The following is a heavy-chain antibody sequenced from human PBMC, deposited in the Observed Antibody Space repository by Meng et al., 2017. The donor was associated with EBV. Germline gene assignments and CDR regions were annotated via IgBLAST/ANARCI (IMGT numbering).Heavy chain of an antibody. V-gene: IGHV3-73*02. J-gene: IGHJ4*02. CDR3: WGDLNYGSY. CDR2: VETKTSKYAT. D-gene: IGHD3-16*01. CDR1: GFIFPESA. Sequence: VPLVGFGVGLGQPGGSLRLSCGAAGFIFPESAMPWVRQASGKGVEWVGRVETKTSKYATAYAASVKGRFSVSRDDSKNMVFLEMNSLKPEDTARYYCWGDLNYGSYWGQGTLVTVSS.